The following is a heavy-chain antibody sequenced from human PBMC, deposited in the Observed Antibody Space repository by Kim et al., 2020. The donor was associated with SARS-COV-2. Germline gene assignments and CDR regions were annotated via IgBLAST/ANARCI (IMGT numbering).Heavy chain of an antibody. CDR3: ADSTTVTQRGYFQH. V-gene: IGHV3-30*04. Sequence: GGSLRLSCTASAFTFSSYAMHWVRQAPGKGLEWVAVISYDGSNKYYADSVKGRFTISRDNSKNTLYLQMNSLRAEDTAVYYCADSTTVTQRGYFQHWGQG. CDR1: AFTFSSYA. D-gene: IGHD4-17*01. CDR2: ISYDGSNK. J-gene: IGHJ1*01.